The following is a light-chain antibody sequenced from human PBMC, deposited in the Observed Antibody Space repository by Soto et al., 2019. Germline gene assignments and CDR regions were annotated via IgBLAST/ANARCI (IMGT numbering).Light chain of an antibody. CDR1: SSDVGASDY. V-gene: IGLV2-8*01. CDR3: LSHSGSSNV. CDR2: EVN. J-gene: IGLJ1*01. Sequence: QSALTQPPSASGSPGQSVAISCTGTSSDVGASDYVSWYQQHSGKAPKLLLYEVNKRPSGVPDRFSGSKSGNTASLTVSALQADDDAGYYCLSHSGSSNVLGTGTKLTVL.